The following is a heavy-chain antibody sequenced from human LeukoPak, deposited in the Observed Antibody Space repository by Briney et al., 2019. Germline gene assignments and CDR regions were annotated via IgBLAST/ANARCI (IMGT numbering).Heavy chain of an antibody. Sequence: PGGSLRLSCAASGFTFSSYAMSWVRQAPGKGLEWVSAISGSGGSTYYADSVKGRFTISRDNSKNTLYLQMNSLRAEDTAVYYCARDKETKKRTGIAVAGTLYFDYWGQGTLVTVSS. CDR1: GFTFSSYA. V-gene: IGHV3-23*01. J-gene: IGHJ4*02. CDR2: ISGSGGST. D-gene: IGHD6-19*01. CDR3: ARDKETKKRTGIAVAGTLYFDY.